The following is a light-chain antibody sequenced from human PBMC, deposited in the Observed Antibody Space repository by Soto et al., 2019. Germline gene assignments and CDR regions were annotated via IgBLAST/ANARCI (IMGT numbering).Light chain of an antibody. J-gene: IGKJ1*01. CDR3: QQSYSTPPGT. CDR2: KAS. V-gene: IGKV1-5*03. CDR1: QSISSW. Sequence: DIKMTHSPSTLSASVGDRVTITCRVSQSISSWLAWYQQKPGKAPKLLIYKASSLESGVPSRFSGSGSGTDFTLTISSLQPEDFATYYCQQSYSTPPGTFGQGTKVDIK.